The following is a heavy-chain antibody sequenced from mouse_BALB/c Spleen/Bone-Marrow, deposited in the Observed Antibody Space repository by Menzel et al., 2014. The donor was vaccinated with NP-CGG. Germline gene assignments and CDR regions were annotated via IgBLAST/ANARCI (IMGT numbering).Heavy chain of an antibody. D-gene: IGHD2-4*01. J-gene: IGHJ2*01. CDR1: GYSFTSYY. Sequence: VQLQQSGPELMEPGASVKISCKASGYSFTSYYMHWVKQSHGKSLEWIGYIDPFNGGTGYNQKFKGKATLTVDKSSNTAYMHLSSLTSEDSAVYYCARAYDFLDYWGQGSALTVSS. CDR3: ARAYDFLDY. V-gene: IGHV1S135*01. CDR2: IDPFNGGT.